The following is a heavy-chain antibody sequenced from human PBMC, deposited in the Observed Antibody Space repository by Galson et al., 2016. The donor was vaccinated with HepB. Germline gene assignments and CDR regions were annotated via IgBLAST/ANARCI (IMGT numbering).Heavy chain of an antibody. CDR1: GFTFSSYA. V-gene: IGHV3-48*03. CDR3: AGGQRPVGGVRSEY. CDR2: IGSTGSTI. Sequence: SLRLSCAASGFTFSSYAINWVRQAPGKGLEWVSYIGSTGSTIYYADSVKGRFIVSRDNAKNSLSLQMNSLRVEDTAIYYCAGGQRPVGGVRSEYWGQGTLVTVSS. J-gene: IGHJ4*02. D-gene: IGHD2-15*01.